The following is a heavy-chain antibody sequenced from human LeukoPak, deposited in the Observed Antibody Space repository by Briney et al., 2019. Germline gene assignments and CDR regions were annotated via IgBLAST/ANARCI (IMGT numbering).Heavy chain of an antibody. CDR2: IRYDGSNK. V-gene: IGHV3-30*02. J-gene: IGHJ4*02. CDR1: GFTFSTYG. CDR3: AKDSLAVVVPAAIGY. Sequence: GGSLRLSCAASGFTFSTYGMHWVRQAPGKGLEWVAFIRYDGSNKYYADSVKGRFTISRDNSKNTLYLQMNSLRAEDTAVYYCAKDSLAVVVPAAIGYWGQGTLVTVSS. D-gene: IGHD2-2*01.